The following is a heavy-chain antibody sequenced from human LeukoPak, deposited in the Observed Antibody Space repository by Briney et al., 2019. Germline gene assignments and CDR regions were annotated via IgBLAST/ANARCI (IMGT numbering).Heavy chain of an antibody. CDR3: AKALTKPPYYFDS. CDR2: ISSDGGTT. Sequence: GGSLRLSCAVSEFTFSSFAMGWVRQTPGKGLEWLSYISSDGGTTSYADSVKGRFTISRDNSRNMVFLQMNGLRAEDTALYYCAKALTKPPYYFDSWGQGTLLSVSS. V-gene: IGHV3-23*01. CDR1: EFTFSSFA. J-gene: IGHJ4*02.